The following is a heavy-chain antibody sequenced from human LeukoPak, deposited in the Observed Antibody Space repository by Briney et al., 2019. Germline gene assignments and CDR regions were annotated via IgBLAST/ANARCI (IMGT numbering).Heavy chain of an antibody. J-gene: IGHJ4*02. CDR1: GFTFNKYW. D-gene: IGHD2-2*01. CDR3: AKGMGYQLRNFDY. V-gene: IGHV3-74*01. Sequence: PGGSLRLSCAASGFTFNKYWMHWVRQAPGKGLVWVSRIKGDGTHTSCADSVKGRFTVSRDNAKNTLYLQMNSLRAEDTAVYYCAKGMGYQLRNFDYWGQGTLVTVSS. CDR2: IKGDGTHT.